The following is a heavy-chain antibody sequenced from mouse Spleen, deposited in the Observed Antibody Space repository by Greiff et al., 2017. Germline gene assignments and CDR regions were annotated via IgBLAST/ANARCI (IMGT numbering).Heavy chain of an antibody. J-gene: IGHJ1*01. CDR2: INPSTGGT. V-gene: IGHV1-42*01. CDR1: GYSFTGYY. CDR3: ARRYRSYWYFDV. Sequence: EVQLQQSGPELVKPGASVKISCKASGYSFTGYYMNWVKQSPEKSLEWIGEINPSTGGTTYNQKFKAKATLTVDKSSSTAYMQLKSLTSEDSAVYYCARRYRSYWYFDVWGAGTTVTVSS. D-gene: IGHD2-14*01.